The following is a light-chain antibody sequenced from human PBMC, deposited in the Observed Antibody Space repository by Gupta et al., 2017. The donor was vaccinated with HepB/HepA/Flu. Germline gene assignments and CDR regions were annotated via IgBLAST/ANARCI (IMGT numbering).Light chain of an antibody. CDR3: QQYNNWPPDWA. Sequence: EIVMTQSPATLSVSPGERATLSCRASQSVSSNLAWYQQKPGQAPRLLIYGASTRATGIPARSSGSGSGTEFTLTISSLQSEDFAVYYCQQYNNWPPDWAFGQGTKVEIK. CDR1: QSVSSN. CDR2: GAS. J-gene: IGKJ1*01. V-gene: IGKV3-15*01.